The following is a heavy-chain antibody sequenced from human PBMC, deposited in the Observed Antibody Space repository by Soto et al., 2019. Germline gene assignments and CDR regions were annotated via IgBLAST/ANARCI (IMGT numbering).Heavy chain of an antibody. D-gene: IGHD4-17*01. CDR3: ARTTAVPNSLRSRYFFDY. Sequence: SETLSLTCAVSGGSINTYYWSWVRQPPGKGLEWIGNIHHSGTTNYNPSLKSRVTISVDLSKNQFSLRLSSVTTADTALYYCARTTAVPNSLRSRYFFDYWGQGTLVTVSS. CDR2: IHHSGTT. J-gene: IGHJ4*02. CDR1: GGSINTYY. V-gene: IGHV4-59*01.